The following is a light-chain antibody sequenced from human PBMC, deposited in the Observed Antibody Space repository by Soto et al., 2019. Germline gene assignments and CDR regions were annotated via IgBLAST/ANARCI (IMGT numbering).Light chain of an antibody. Sequence: EIVLTQSPGTLSLSTGDRATLSCRASQSVSSSDLAWYQQKPGQAPRLLIYGASSRATGIPDRFSGSGSGRDFTLTITRLEPEDFAVYYCQRRITFGPGTKVDIK. CDR2: GAS. J-gene: IGKJ3*01. CDR1: QSVSSSD. CDR3: QRRIT. V-gene: IGKV3-20*01.